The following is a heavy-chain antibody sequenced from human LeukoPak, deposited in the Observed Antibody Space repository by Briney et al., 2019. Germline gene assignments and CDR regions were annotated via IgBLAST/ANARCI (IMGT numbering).Heavy chain of an antibody. J-gene: IGHJ4*02. CDR3: ARDRVGLQLAY. CDR1: GYTFTSYG. V-gene: IGHV1-69*13. CDR2: IIPIFGTA. Sequence: PVKVSCKASGYTFTSYGISWVRQAPGQGLEWMGGIIPIFGTANYAQKFQGRVTITADESTSTAYMELSSLRSEDTAVYYCARDRVGLQLAYWGQGTLVTVSS. D-gene: IGHD5-18*01.